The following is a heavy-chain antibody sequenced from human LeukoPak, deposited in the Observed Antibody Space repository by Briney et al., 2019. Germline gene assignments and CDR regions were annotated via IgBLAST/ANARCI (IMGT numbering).Heavy chain of an antibody. J-gene: IGHJ4*02. Sequence: PGGSLRLSCAASGFTFSSYAMSWVRQAPGKGLEWVSAISGSGGSTYYADSVKGRFTISRDTSKNTLYLQMNSLRVEDTAVYYCAKDSVPGVDYWGQGTLVTVSS. CDR2: ISGSGGST. V-gene: IGHV3-23*01. CDR1: GFTFSSYA. CDR3: AKDSVPGVDY. D-gene: IGHD3-10*01.